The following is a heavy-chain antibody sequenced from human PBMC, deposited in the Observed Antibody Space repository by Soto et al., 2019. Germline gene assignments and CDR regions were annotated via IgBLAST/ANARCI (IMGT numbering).Heavy chain of an antibody. CDR1: GCSISGYY. Sequence: SETLSLTCTVSGCSISGYYWSWIRQPPGKGLEWIGYIYYSGSTNYNPSLKSRVTISVDTSKNQFSLKLSSVTAADTAVYYCERRYGGNXDYWGQGTLVTVSS. J-gene: IGHJ4*02. D-gene: IGHD3-16*01. CDR3: ERRYGGNXDY. CDR2: IYYSGST. V-gene: IGHV4-59*01.